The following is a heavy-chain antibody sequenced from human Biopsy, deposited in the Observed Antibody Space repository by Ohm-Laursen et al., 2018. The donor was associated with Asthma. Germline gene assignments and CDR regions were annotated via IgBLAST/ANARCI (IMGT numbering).Heavy chain of an antibody. D-gene: IGHD4-17*01. J-gene: IGHJ5*02. V-gene: IGHV4-31*03. CDR2: IYYSGST. CDR3: ARTTYGHDGFDP. Sequence: SQTLSLTCTASGASIKTDDYYWSWIRQHPVKGLEWIGHIYYSGSTYYNPSLKSRVSISLDTSKNQFSLSLTSVTAADTAVYYCARTTYGHDGFDPWGQGTLVTVSS. CDR1: GASIKTDDYY.